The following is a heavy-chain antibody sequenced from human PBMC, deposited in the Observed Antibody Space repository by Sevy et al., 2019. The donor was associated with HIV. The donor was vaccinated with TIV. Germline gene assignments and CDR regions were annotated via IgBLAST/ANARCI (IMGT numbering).Heavy chain of an antibody. CDR3: TRDLYGSGWFYFDY. D-gene: IGHD6-19*01. J-gene: IGHJ4*02. V-gene: IGHV3-49*04. CDR2: IKTKTYGGTT. CDR1: GFTFSDYA. Sequence: GGSLRLSCTASGFTFSDYAMSWVRQAPGKGLEWVGFIKTKTYGGTTEYAESVKGRLIISRADSKNIAYLQMNSLKTEDTAVYYCTRDLYGSGWFYFDYWGQGTLVTVSS.